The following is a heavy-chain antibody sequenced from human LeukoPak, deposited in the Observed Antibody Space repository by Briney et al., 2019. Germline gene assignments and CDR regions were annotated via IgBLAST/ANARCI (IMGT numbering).Heavy chain of an antibody. D-gene: IGHD7-27*01. V-gene: IGHV3-33*01. CDR3: ARDQSPKWGSGERYFDS. J-gene: IGHJ4*02. CDR2: MRSDGSDI. Sequence: GGSLRLSCEASGFTFNMYGMHWARQPPRKGLEWVSVMRSDGSDIYYADSVKGRFTISRDNSKNTLYLQMNSLRAEDTAVYYCARDQSPKWGSGERYFDSWGQGTLVTVSS. CDR1: GFTFNMYG.